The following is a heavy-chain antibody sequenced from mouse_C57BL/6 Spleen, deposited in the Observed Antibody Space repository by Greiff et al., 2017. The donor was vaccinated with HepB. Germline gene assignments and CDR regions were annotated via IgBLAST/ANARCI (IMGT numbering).Heavy chain of an antibody. CDR3: ARYGASYGNDWYFDV. D-gene: IGHD2-10*02. Sequence: EVKVVESGGGLVQPGGSLSLSCAASGFTFTDYYMSWVRQPPGKALEWLGFIRNKANGYTTEYSASVKGRFTISRDNSQSILYLQMNALRAEDSATYYCARYGASYGNDWYFDVWGTGTTVTVSS. J-gene: IGHJ1*03. CDR2: IRNKANGYTT. CDR1: GFTFTDYY. V-gene: IGHV7-3*01.